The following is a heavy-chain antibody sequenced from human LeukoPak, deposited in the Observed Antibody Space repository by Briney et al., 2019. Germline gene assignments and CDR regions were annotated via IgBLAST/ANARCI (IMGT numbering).Heavy chain of an antibody. CDR3: AKDMLLYYDSSGYYYGGAFDI. Sequence: QSGGSLRLSCAASGFTFDDYAMHWVRQAPGKGLEWVSGISWNSGSIGYADSVKGRFTISRDNAKNSLYLQMNGLRAEDTALYYCAKDMLLYYDSSGYYYGGAFDIWGQGTMVTVSS. CDR2: ISWNSGSI. CDR1: GFTFDDYA. D-gene: IGHD3-22*01. J-gene: IGHJ3*02. V-gene: IGHV3-9*01.